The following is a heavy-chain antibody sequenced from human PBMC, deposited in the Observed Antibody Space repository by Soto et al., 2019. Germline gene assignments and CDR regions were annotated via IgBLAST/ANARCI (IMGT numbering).Heavy chain of an antibody. D-gene: IGHD3-10*01. V-gene: IGHV1-18*01. J-gene: IGHJ4*02. CDR1: GYTFTSYG. Sequence: GASVKVSCKASGYTFTSYGISWVRQAPGQGLEWMGWISAYNGNTNYAQKLQGRVTMTTDTSTGTAYMELRIVRWDDTAVYYCVRGRAKMVRGVIINDYWGQGTLVTVSS. CDR2: ISAYNGNT. CDR3: VRGRAKMVRGVIINDY.